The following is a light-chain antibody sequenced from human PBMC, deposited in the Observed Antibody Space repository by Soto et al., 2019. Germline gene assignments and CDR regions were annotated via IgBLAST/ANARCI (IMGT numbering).Light chain of an antibody. CDR1: QSVSRSS. V-gene: IGKV3-20*01. CDR3: QQYGGSPRT. Sequence: DIVMTQSPGTLSFSPGERATLSCRASQSVSRSSLAWYQQKRGQAPRLIIHGASNRATGIPDRFIGSWSGTDCTLTISRLEPEDVAVYYCQQYGGSPRTLGQGTKVDIK. CDR2: GAS. J-gene: IGKJ1*01.